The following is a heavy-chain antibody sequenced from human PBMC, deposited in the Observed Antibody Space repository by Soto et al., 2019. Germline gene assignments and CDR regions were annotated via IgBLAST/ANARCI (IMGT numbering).Heavy chain of an antibody. D-gene: IGHD3-3*01. CDR3: ARVLVNYDFWSGYYRNWFDP. Sequence: QVQLVQSGAEVKKPGSSVKVSCKASGGTSSSYAISWVRQAPGQGLEWMGGIIPIFGTANYAQKFQGRVTITADESTSTAYMELSSLRSEDTAVDYWARVLVNYDFWSGYYRNWFDPWGQGTLVTVSS. CDR1: GGTSSSYA. CDR2: IIPIFGTA. J-gene: IGHJ5*02. V-gene: IGHV1-69*01.